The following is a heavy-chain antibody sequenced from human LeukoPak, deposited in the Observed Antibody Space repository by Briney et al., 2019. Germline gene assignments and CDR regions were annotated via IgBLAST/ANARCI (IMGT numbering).Heavy chain of an antibody. CDR1: GGSISSYY. CDR2: IYYSGST. J-gene: IGHJ6*02. CDR3: ARDRIVVVPAAHYYYYYGMDV. Sequence: SETLSLTCTVSGGSISSYYWSWIRQPPGKGLEWIGYIYYSGSTNYSPSLKSRVTISVDTSKNQFSLQLSSVTAADTAVYYCARDRIVVVPAAHYYYYYGMDVWGQGTTVTVSS. D-gene: IGHD2-2*01. V-gene: IGHV4-59*01.